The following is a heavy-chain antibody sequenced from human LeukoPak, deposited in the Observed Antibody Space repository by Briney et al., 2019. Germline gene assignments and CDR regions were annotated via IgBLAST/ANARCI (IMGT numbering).Heavy chain of an antibody. CDR2: INPNSGGT. V-gene: IGHV1-2*02. Sequence: ASVKVSCKASGYTFTGYYMHWVRQAPGQGLEWMGWINPNSGGTNYAQKFQGRVTMTRDTSISTAYMELSRLRSDDTAVYYCARVWRYYDFWSGYYTPFQFDYWGQGTLVTVSS. CDR1: GYTFTGYY. CDR3: ARVWRYYDFWSGYYTPFQFDY. J-gene: IGHJ4*02. D-gene: IGHD3-3*01.